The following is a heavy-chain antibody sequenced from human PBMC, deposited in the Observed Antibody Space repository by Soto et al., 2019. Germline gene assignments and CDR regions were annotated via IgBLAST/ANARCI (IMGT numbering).Heavy chain of an antibody. V-gene: IGHV4-39*01. J-gene: IGHJ4*02. CDR3: ARHLGVVEMATIDY. CDR1: GGSISSSSYY. Sequence: SETLSLTCTVSGGSISSSSYYWGWIRQPPGKGLEWIGSIYYSGSTYYNPSLKSRVTISVDTSKNQFSLKLSSVTAADTAVYYCARHLGVVEMATIDYWGQGTLVTVSS. D-gene: IGHD5-12*01. CDR2: IYYSGST.